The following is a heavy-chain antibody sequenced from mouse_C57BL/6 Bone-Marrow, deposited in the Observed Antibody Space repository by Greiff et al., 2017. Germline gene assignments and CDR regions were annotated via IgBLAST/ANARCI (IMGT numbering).Heavy chain of an antibody. V-gene: IGHV1-53*01. Sequence: QVQLQQPGTELVKPGASVKLSCKASGYTFTSYWMHWVKQRPGQGLEWIGNINPSNGGTNYNEKFKSKATLTVDQSSSTAYMQLSSLTSEDSAVYYCARYGNYRVYFDYWGQGTTLTVSS. CDR1: GYTFTSYW. CDR2: INPSNGGT. CDR3: ARYGNYRVYFDY. D-gene: IGHD2-1*01. J-gene: IGHJ2*01.